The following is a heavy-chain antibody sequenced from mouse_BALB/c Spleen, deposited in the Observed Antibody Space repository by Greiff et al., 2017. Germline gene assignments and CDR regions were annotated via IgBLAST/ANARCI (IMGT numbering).Heavy chain of an antibody. V-gene: IGHV3-2*02. CDR3: ARRLSSHFDY. CDR2: ISYSGST. J-gene: IGHJ2*01. Sequence: ESGPGLVKPSQSLSLTCTVTGYSITSDYAWNWIRQFPGNKLEWMGYISYSGSTSYNPSLKSRISITRDTSKNQFFLQLNSVTTEDTATYYCARRLSSHFDYWGQGTTLTVSS. CDR1: GYSITSDYA. D-gene: IGHD1-1*01.